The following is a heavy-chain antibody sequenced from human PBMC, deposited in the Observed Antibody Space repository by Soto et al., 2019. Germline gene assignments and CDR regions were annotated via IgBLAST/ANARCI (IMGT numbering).Heavy chain of an antibody. Sequence: EVQLVESGGGLVKPGGSLRLSCAASGFTFSSYSMNWVRQAPGKGLEWVSSISSSSSYIYYADSVKGRFTISRDNAKNSLYLQMNSLRAEDTAVYYCARDMVSGSYYVSPTLDYWGQGTLVTVSS. V-gene: IGHV3-21*01. J-gene: IGHJ4*02. CDR3: ARDMVSGSYYVSPTLDY. D-gene: IGHD1-26*01. CDR1: GFTFSSYS. CDR2: ISSSSSYI.